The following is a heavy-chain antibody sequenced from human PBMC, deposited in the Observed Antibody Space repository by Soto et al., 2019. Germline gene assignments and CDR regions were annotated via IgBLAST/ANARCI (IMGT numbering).Heavy chain of an antibody. Sequence: ASVKVSCKASGYTFTSYYMHWVRQAPGQGLEWMGIINPSGGSTSYAQKFQGRVTMTRDTSTSTVYMELSSLRAEDTAVYYCARGXDILTGYYHYYYYGMDVWGQGTLVTVSS. CDR3: ARGXDILTGYYHYYYYGMDV. J-gene: IGHJ6*02. D-gene: IGHD3-9*01. CDR2: INPSGGST. CDR1: GYTFTSYY. V-gene: IGHV1-46*01.